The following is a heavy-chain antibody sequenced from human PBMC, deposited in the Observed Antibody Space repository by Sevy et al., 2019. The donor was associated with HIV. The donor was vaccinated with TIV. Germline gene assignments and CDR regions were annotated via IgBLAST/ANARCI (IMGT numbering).Heavy chain of an antibody. CDR2: INHSGST. CDR1: GGSFSGYY. J-gene: IGHJ5*02. V-gene: IGHV4-34*01. Sequence: SETLSLTCAVYGGSFSGYYWSWIRQPPGKGLEWIGEINHSGSTNYNPSLKSRVTISVDTSKNQFSLKLSSVTAADTAVYYCARGTADIVVVPAAMGVWFDPWGQGTLVTVS. D-gene: IGHD2-2*01. CDR3: ARGTADIVVVPAAMGVWFDP.